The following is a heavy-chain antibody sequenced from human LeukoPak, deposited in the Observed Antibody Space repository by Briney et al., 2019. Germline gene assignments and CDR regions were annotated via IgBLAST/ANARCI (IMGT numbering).Heavy chain of an antibody. CDR1: GFTFSSYA. CDR3: VKHVDTVMVYYFDY. V-gene: IGHV3-64D*09. Sequence: PGGSLRLSCSASGFTFSSYAMHWVRQAPGKGLEYVSAISSNGGSTYYADSVKGRFTISRDNSKNTLYLQMSSLRAEDTAVYYCVKHVDTVMVYYFDYWGQGTLVTVSS. D-gene: IGHD5-18*01. J-gene: IGHJ4*02. CDR2: ISSNGGST.